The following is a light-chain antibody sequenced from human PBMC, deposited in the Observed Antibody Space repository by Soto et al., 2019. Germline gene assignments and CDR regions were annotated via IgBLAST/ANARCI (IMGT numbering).Light chain of an antibody. CDR2: STY. CDR3: VLYMGSGIWV. J-gene: IGLJ3*02. V-gene: IGLV8-61*01. CDR1: SGSVSTNNY. Sequence: QNVVTQEPSFSVSPGATVTLTCGLSSGSVSTNNYPSWYQQTPGQAPRTLIYSTYTRSSGVPDRFSASILGNKAALTITGARADDESDYYCVLYMGSGIWVFGGGTKLTFL.